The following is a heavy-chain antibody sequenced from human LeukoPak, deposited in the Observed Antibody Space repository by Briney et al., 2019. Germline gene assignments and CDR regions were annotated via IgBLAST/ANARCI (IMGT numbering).Heavy chain of an antibody. CDR3: AKYAFGIVVVPAAIELDY. J-gene: IGHJ4*02. CDR1: GFTFSSYA. V-gene: IGHV3-23*01. D-gene: IGHD2-2*02. Sequence: PGGSLRLSCAASGFTFSSYAMSWVRQAPGKGLEWVSAISGSGGSTYYADSVNGRFTISRDNSKNTLYLQMNSLRAEDTAVYYCAKYAFGIVVVPAAIELDYWGQGTLVTVSS. CDR2: ISGSGGST.